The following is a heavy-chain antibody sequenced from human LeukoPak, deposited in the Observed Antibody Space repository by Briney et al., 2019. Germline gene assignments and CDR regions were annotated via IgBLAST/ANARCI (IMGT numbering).Heavy chain of an antibody. V-gene: IGHV3-7*01. CDR3: ARGVVYPAWSGPHWSDY. D-gene: IGHD3-3*01. J-gene: IGHJ4*02. CDR1: GFTFSSYW. CDR2: IKQDASQE. Sequence: GGSLRLSCAASGFTFSSYWMSWVRQAPGKGPEWVAHIKQDASQEFHVDSVKGRFTISRDNAKNSLYLQMNSLRAEDTAVYYCARGVVYPAWSGPHWSDYWGQGALVTVSS.